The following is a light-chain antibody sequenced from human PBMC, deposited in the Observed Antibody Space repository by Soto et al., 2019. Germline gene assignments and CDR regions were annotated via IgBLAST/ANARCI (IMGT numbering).Light chain of an antibody. J-gene: IGLJ1*01. CDR1: SSDVGGYND. CDR2: DVS. V-gene: IGLV2-14*01. Sequence: QSALTQPASVSGSPGQSITISCTGTSSDVGGYNDVSWYQQHPGKAPKLMIYDVSNRPSGVSNRFSGSKSGNTASLTISGLQAEDEDEDYCSSYTSSSTLGYVFGTGTKLTVL. CDR3: SSYTSSSTLGYV.